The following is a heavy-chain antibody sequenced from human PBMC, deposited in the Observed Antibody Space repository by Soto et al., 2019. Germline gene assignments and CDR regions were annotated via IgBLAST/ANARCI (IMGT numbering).Heavy chain of an antibody. D-gene: IGHD3-16*02. Sequence: QVQLVQSGAEVKKPGSSVTVSCKASGGTFSSYAISWVRQAPGQGLEWMGGIIPIFGTANYEQKFQGRVTITADESTNTAYMDLSSLRIEDTAVYYCAIVYRRDWCGFDYWGQGTRVTVSS. V-gene: IGHV1-69*01. CDR3: AIVYRRDWCGFDY. CDR1: GGTFSSYA. J-gene: IGHJ4*02. CDR2: IIPIFGTA.